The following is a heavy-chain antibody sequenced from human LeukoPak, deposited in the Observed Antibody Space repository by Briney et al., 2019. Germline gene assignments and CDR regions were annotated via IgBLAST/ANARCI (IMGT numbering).Heavy chain of an antibody. CDR3: ATEPVRGVISY. V-gene: IGHV4-59*01. CDR1: GGSISSYY. D-gene: IGHD3-10*01. J-gene: IGHJ4*02. CDR2: IHYSGGIT. Sequence: PSETLSLTCTVSGGSISSYYWSWIRQPPGKGLEWIGYIHYSGGITYYNPSLKSRVTISVDTSKNQFSLKLSSVTAADTAVYYCATEPVRGVISYWGQGTLVTVSS.